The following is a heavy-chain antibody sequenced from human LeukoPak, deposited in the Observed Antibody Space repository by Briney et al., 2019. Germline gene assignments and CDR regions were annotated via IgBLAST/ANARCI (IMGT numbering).Heavy chain of an antibody. V-gene: IGHV1-69*02. Sequence: GASVKVSCKASGGTFSSYTISWVRQAPGQGLEWMGRIIPILGIANYAQKFQGRVTITADKSTSTAYMELSSLRSEDTAVYYCAVAATPVLNPSAEYFQHWGQGTLVIVSS. CDR3: AVAATPVLNPSAEYFQH. CDR2: IIPILGIA. CDR1: GGTFSSYT. D-gene: IGHD2-15*01. J-gene: IGHJ1*01.